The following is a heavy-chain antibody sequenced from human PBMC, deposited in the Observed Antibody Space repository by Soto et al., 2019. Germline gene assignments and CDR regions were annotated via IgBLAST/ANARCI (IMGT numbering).Heavy chain of an antibody. CDR2: IYYSGST. J-gene: IGHJ5*02. D-gene: IGHD4-4*01. Sequence: PSETLSLTCTVSGGSVSSGSYYWSWIRQPPGKGLEWIGYIYYSGSTNYNPSLKSRVTISVDTSKNQFSLKLSSVTAADTAVYYCARFDSNGGDNWFDPWGQGTLVTVSS. CDR3: ARFDSNGGDNWFDP. V-gene: IGHV4-61*01. CDR1: GGSVSSGSYY.